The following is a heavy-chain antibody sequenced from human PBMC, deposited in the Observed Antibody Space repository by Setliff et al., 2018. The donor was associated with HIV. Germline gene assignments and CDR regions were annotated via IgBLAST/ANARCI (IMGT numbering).Heavy chain of an antibody. CDR3: VKHVDSDFSGDPDWF. V-gene: IGHV4-39*01. CDR1: GDSVSTRNSF. D-gene: IGHD2-21*01. J-gene: IGHJ5*01. CDR2: FSYNGGR. Sequence: PSETLSLTCTVSGDSVSTRNSFWGWIRQPPGKGLEWIGSFSYNGGRRYTPSLKSRVTISADMSKNQFSLNLNSVTAADTAVYYCVKHVDSDFSGDPDWF.